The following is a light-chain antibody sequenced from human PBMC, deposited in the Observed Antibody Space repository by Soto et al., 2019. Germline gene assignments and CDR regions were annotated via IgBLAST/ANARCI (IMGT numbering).Light chain of an antibody. J-gene: IGLJ3*02. CDR2: NDD. V-gene: IGLV1-44*01. CDR3: ATWDDNLKGWV. Sequence: QSVLTQPPSASGTPGLRVTISCSGRSSNIGSNTVNWYQHLPGTAPKLLIYNDDQRPSGVPDRFSGSKSGTSASLAISGLQSEDEADYFCATWDDNLKGWVFGGGTKLTVL. CDR1: SSNIGSNT.